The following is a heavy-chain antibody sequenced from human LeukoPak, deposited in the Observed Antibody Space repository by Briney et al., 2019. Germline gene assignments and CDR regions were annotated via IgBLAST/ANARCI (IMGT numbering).Heavy chain of an antibody. D-gene: IGHD3-10*01. CDR1: GFSFSSYE. CDR3: ARERHGSLGDSSDI. CDR2: ISSSGTTT. J-gene: IGHJ3*02. V-gene: IGHV3-48*03. Sequence: GGSLRLSCAASGFSFSSYEMNWVRQAPGKGLEWVSYISSSGTTTYYADSVKGRFTISRDNAKNSLYLQMNSLRAEDMAVYYCARERHGSLGDSSDIWGQGTVVTASS.